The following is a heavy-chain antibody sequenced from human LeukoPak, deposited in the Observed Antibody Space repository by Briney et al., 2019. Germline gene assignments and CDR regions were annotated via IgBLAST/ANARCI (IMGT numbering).Heavy chain of an antibody. V-gene: IGHV4-34*01. CDR2: INHSGST. J-gene: IGHJ4*02. Sequence: SETLSLTCTVSGGSINSYYWSWIRQPPGKGLEWIGEINHSGSTNYNPSLKSRVTISVDTSKNQFSLKLSSVTAADTAVYYCARAASSSWYVDYWGQGTLVTVSS. D-gene: IGHD6-13*01. CDR1: GGSINSYY. CDR3: ARAASSSWYVDY.